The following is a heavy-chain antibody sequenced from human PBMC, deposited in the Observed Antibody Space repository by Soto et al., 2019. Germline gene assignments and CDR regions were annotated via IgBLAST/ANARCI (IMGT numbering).Heavy chain of an antibody. Sequence: QVQLQESGPGLVKPSETLSLTCNVSGVSVSSDSYYWTWIRQPPGKGLEWIGCLYYSRITNYHRPRRGRVTISIDTSKNQFSLRLTSVTAADTALYYGARVDEGGNSFGALDSWGQGTLVTVSS. D-gene: IGHD3-3*01. CDR3: ARVDEGGNSFGALDS. V-gene: IGHV4-61*01. CDR2: LYYSRIT. CDR1: GVSVSSDSYY. J-gene: IGHJ4*02.